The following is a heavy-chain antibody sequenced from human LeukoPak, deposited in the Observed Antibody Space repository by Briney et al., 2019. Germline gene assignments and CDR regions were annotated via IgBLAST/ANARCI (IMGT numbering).Heavy chain of an antibody. V-gene: IGHV3-21*01. CDR2: ISTSSSYI. CDR3: ARDFSPEYYYDSSGYSQYFDY. CDR1: GFTFSNYN. J-gene: IGHJ4*02. D-gene: IGHD3-22*01. Sequence: GGSLRLSCAASGFTFSNYNMNWVRQAPGKGLEWVSSISTSSSYIYYADSVKGRFTISRDNSKNTLYLQMNSLRAEDTAVYYCARDFSPEYYYDSSGYSQYFDYWGQGTLVTVSS.